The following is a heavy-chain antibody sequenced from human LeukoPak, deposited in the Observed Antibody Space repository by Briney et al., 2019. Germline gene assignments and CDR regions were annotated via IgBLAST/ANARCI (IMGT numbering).Heavy chain of an antibody. Sequence: SQTLSLTCTVSGGSISSYYWSWIRQPPGKGLEWIGYIYYSGSTNYNPSLKSRVTISVDTSKNQFSLKLSSVTAADTAVYYCASASSGWDFDYWGQGTLVTVSS. CDR2: IYYSGST. D-gene: IGHD6-19*01. V-gene: IGHV4-59*08. CDR3: ASASSGWDFDY. J-gene: IGHJ4*02. CDR1: GGSISSYY.